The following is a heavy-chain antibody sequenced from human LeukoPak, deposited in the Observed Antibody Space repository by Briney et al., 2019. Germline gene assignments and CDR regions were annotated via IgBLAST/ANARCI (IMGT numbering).Heavy chain of an antibody. CDR1: GFTFDDYT. CDR3: AKSTARLVSDYYYYMDV. CDR2: ISWDGVST. J-gene: IGHJ6*03. Sequence: PGGSLRLSCAASGFTFDDYTMHWVRHVPGKGLEWVSLISWDGVSTYYADSVKGRFTISRDNSKNSLYVQMNSLRTEDTALYYCAKSTARLVSDYYYYMDVWGKGTTVTVSS. V-gene: IGHV3-43*01. D-gene: IGHD6-6*01.